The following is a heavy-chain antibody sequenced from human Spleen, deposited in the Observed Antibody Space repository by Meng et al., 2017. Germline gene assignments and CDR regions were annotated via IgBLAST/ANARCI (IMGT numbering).Heavy chain of an antibody. D-gene: IGHD3-22*01. CDR3: ARGKIRNYYDSSGYYRAFDI. CDR1: GFTFSSYS. V-gene: IGHV3-21*01. J-gene: IGHJ3*02. Sequence: GESLKISCAASGFTFSSYSMNWVRQAPGKGLEWVSSISSSSYIYYADSVKGRFTISRDNAKNSLYLQMNSLRAEDTAVYYCARGKIRNYYDSSGYYRAFDIWGQGRMVTVSS. CDR2: ISSSSYI.